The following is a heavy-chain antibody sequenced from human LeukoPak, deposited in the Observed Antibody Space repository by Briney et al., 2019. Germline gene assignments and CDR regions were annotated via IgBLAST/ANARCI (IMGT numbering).Heavy chain of an antibody. Sequence: GASVKVSCKASGYTFTSYYMHWVRQAPGQGLEWMGIINPSGGSTSYAQKFQGRVTMTRDISTSTVSMELSSLRFEDTALYYCGRESGYDYLFGSPPYYYYIDVWGTGTTVTVSS. D-gene: IGHD5-12*01. V-gene: IGHV1-46*01. CDR3: GRESGYDYLFGSPPYYYYIDV. CDR2: INPSGGST. J-gene: IGHJ6*03. CDR1: GYTFTSYY.